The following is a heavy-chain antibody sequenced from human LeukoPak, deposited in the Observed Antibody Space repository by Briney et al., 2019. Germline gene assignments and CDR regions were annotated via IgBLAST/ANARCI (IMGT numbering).Heavy chain of an antibody. J-gene: IGHJ3*02. CDR1: AYTFTGYY. V-gene: IGHV1-2*02. Sequence: GASVKVSCKPSAYTFTGYYLHWVRQAPGQGPEWMAWIDPNNGDTDYAQNFQGRVTMTRDRSISTAYMELSRLTSDDTAVYYCERRSRNGLDTFDIWGQGTMVTVSS. CDR3: ERRSRNGLDTFDI. CDR2: IDPNNGDT. D-gene: IGHD1-14*01.